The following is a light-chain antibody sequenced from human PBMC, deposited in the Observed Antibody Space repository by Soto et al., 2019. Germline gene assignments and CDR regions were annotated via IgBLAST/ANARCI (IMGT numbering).Light chain of an antibody. V-gene: IGKV1-5*03. CDR2: KAS. Sequence: DIQMTQSPSTLSASVGDRVTITCRASQSVDTWLAWYQQKPGKAPKLLIYKASSLESGVPSRFSGSGSGTDFPLTISSLQPDDFATYYCQQYHSYWTFGQGTKVEIK. CDR3: QQYHSYWT. J-gene: IGKJ1*01. CDR1: QSVDTW.